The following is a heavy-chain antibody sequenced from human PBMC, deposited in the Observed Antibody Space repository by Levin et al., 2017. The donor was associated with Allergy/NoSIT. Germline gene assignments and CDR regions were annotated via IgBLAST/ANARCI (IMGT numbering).Heavy chain of an antibody. D-gene: IGHD3-3*01. Sequence: GESLKISCAASGFSFSTYAMTWVRQAPGKGLEWVAALSGTGYRTYYADSVRGRFTISRDNSNNTVSLQMSSLRADDTAVYYCAKGTFYDLWNIFFDSWGQGSLVIVSS. CDR3: AKGTFYDLWNIFFDS. CDR2: LSGTGYRT. J-gene: IGHJ4*02. CDR1: GFSFSTYA. V-gene: IGHV3-23*01.